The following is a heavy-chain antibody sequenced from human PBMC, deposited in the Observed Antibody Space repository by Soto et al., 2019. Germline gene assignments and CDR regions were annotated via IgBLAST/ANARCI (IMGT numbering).Heavy chain of an antibody. D-gene: IGHD2-15*01. V-gene: IGHV1-69*02. CDR3: ARGYCSGGSCRKDAFDI. CDR2: IIPILGIA. CDR1: GGTLSSHT. Sequence: SVKVSCKASGGTLSSHTISWVRQAPEQGLEWMGRIIPILGIANYAQKFQGRVTITADESTSTAYMELSSLRSEDTAVYYCARGYCSGGSCRKDAFDIWGQGTMVTVSS. J-gene: IGHJ3*02.